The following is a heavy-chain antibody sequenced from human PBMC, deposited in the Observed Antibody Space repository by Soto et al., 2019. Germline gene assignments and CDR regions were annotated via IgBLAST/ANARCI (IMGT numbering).Heavy chain of an antibody. CDR1: GYNFGAYG. CDR3: ARDGSGEQWLTQLDY. CDR2: INTHSGNT. J-gene: IGHJ4*02. D-gene: IGHD6-19*01. V-gene: IGHV1-18*01. Sequence: QVHLVQSGTEVREPGASVKVSCKASGYNFGAYGITWVRQAPGQGLEYMGWINTHSGNTNFAQKFQGRITVTADTSTSTADVELTGLESDDTALYYCARDGSGEQWLTQLDYWGQGALVTVSS.